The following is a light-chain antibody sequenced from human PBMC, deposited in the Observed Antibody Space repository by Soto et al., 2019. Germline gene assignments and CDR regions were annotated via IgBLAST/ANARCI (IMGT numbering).Light chain of an antibody. Sequence: DVVLTQSPLSLPVTLGQPAFISCTSSQSLVYSDGNTYLAWFRQRPGQSPRRLIYKISDRDSGVPDRFSGSGSGTDFILKISRVEAEDVGVYYCMQGTHWPWTFGQGTTVEI. CDR2: KIS. CDR3: MQGTHWPWT. J-gene: IGKJ1*01. V-gene: IGKV2-30*01. CDR1: QSLVYSDGNTY.